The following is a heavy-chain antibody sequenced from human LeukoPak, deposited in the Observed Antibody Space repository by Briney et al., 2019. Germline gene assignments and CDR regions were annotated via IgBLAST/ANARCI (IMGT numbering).Heavy chain of an antibody. J-gene: IGHJ4*02. CDR2: ISSSSSYI. Sequence: PGGSLRLPCAASGFTFSSYSMNWVRQAPGKGLEWVSSISSSSSYIYYADSVKGRFTISRDNAKNSLYLQMNSLRAEDTAVYYCARLLSHSYYYDSSGYPWAFDYWGQGTLVTISS. CDR3: ARLLSHSYYYDSSGYPWAFDY. V-gene: IGHV3-21*01. CDR1: GFTFSSYS. D-gene: IGHD3-22*01.